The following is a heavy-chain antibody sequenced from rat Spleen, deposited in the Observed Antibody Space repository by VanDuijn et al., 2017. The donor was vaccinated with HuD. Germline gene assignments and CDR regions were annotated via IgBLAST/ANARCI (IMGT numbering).Heavy chain of an antibody. J-gene: IGHJ1*01. CDR2: ITNTGGST. V-gene: IGHV5-31*01. Sequence: EVQVVESGGGLVQPGRSLKLSCVASGFTFNNYWMTWIRQAAGKGLEWVASITNTGGSTYYPDSVKGRFTISRDNAKSTLYLQMNSLRSEDTATYYCTRWDNNSWYFDFWGPGTMVTVSS. CDR1: GFTFNNYW. CDR3: TRWDNNSWYFDF. D-gene: IGHD1-10*01.